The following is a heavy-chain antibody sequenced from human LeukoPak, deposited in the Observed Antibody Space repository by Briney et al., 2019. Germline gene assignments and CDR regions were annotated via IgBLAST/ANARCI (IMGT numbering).Heavy chain of an antibody. D-gene: IGHD3-10*01. CDR3: AKDLTPVWFGEFDY. Sequence: GGSLTLSCAASGFTFSIYWMHWARQAPGKGLVWVSRINSDGSSTSYADSVKGRFTISRDNAKNTLYLQMNSLRAEDTAVYYCAKDLTPVWFGEFDYWGQGTLVTVSS. V-gene: IGHV3-74*01. CDR1: GFTFSIYW. J-gene: IGHJ4*02. CDR2: INSDGSST.